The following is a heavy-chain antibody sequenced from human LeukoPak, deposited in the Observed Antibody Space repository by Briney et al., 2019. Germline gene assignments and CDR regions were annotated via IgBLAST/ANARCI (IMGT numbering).Heavy chain of an antibody. D-gene: IGHD4-17*01. CDR3: ARDPRTTGKANYGMDV. V-gene: IGHV3-53*01. CDR2: LYTGGST. J-gene: IGHJ6*02. CDR1: GFTVSSNY. Sequence: PGVSLRLSCAASGFTVSSNYMSWVRQAPGKGLECVSVLYTGGSTYYADSVKGRFNISRDNSKNTLYLQMNSLGAEDTAVYYCARDPRTTGKANYGMDVWGQGTTVTVSS.